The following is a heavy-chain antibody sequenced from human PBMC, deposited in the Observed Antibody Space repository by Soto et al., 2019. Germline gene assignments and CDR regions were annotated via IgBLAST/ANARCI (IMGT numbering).Heavy chain of an antibody. J-gene: IGHJ4*02. D-gene: IGHD6-13*01. Sequence: PSETLSLTCTVSGGSISSRSYYWGWIRQPPGKGLEWVGEINHSGSTNYNPSLKSRVTISVDTSKNQFSLKLSSVTAADTAVYYCARGPRGSPKSGYSSSWSRRTFDYWGQGTLVTVSS. CDR3: ARGPRGSPKSGYSSSWSRRTFDY. CDR2: INHSGST. V-gene: IGHV4-39*07. CDR1: GGSISSRSYY.